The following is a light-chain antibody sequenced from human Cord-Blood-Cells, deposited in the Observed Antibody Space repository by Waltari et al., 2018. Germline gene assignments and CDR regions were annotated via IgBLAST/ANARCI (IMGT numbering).Light chain of an antibody. J-gene: IGLJ2*01. CDR3: CSYAVSSTFHVV. Sequence: QSALTQPASVSGSPGQSITISCTGTSRDFGSYNLFSWYQQHQGKAPKLIIYEGSKRPLGVSNRFSGSKSGNTASLTISGLQAEDEADYDCCSYAVSSTFHVVFGGGTKLTVL. CDR1: SRDFGSYNL. V-gene: IGLV2-23*03. CDR2: EGS.